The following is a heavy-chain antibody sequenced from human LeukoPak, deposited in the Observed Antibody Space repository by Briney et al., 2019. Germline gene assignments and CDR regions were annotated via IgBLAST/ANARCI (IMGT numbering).Heavy chain of an antibody. J-gene: IGHJ4*02. D-gene: IGHD5-24*01. CDR1: GGSISSAY. CDR2: IYYSWST. Sequence: WETLSLTCTVSGGSISSAYWSCIRQPPGEGLESLGYIYYSWSTNYNPCLKSRVTISVDTSKNQFSLKLSSVTAADTAVYYCARGVRWLQLCYFDYWGQGTLVTVSS. V-gene: IGHV4-59*01. CDR3: ARGVRWLQLCYFDY.